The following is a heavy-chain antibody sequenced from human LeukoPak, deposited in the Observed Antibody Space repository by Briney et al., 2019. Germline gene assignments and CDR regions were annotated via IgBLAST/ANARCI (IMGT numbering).Heavy chain of an antibody. CDR1: GGSFSSYY. Sequence: PSETLSLTCGVYGGSFSSYYWSWIRQPPGKGLEWIGYIYYSGSTNYNPSLKSRVTISVDTSKNQFSLKLSSVTAADTAVYYCARQVGSMARTFDIWGQGTMVTVSS. CDR3: ARQVGSMARTFDI. CDR2: IYYSGST. V-gene: IGHV4-59*08. D-gene: IGHD3-10*01. J-gene: IGHJ3*02.